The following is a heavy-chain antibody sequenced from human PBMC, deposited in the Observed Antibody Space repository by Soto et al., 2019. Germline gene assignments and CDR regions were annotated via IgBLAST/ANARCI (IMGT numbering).Heavy chain of an antibody. CDR2: ISYDGSNK. CDR1: GFTFSSYG. D-gene: IGHD3-16*02. J-gene: IGHJ4*02. Sequence: GGSLRLSCAASGFTFSSYGMHWVRQAPGKGLEWVAVISYDGSNKYYADSVKGRFTISRDNSKNTLYLQMNSLRAEDTAVYYCAKSARIMITFGGVIVFSPCDYWGQGTLVTVSS. CDR3: AKSARIMITFGGVIVFSPCDY. V-gene: IGHV3-30*18.